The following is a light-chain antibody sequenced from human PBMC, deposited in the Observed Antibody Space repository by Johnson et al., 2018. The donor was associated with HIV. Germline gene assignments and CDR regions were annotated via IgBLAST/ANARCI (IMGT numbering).Light chain of an antibody. CDR2: DNN. Sequence: QAVLTQPPSVSAAPGQKVTISCSGSSSNVGNNYVSWFQQLPGTAPKLLIYDNNERPSGLPDRFSGSKSGTSATLGITGLPTGDEADYYCGTWDSSLTVYVFGTGTKVTVL. CDR1: SSNVGNNY. J-gene: IGLJ1*01. V-gene: IGLV1-51*01. CDR3: GTWDSSLTVYV.